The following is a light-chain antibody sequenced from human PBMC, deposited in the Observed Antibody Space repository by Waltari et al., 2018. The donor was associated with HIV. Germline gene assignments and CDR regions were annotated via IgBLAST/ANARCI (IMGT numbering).Light chain of an antibody. CDR3: GSDISSTWV. Sequence: QSALTQPASVSGSLGQSITISCTGTSRYFNGYVYVSWHQQHPGKAPKLVIYDFTHRPSGVSNRFAGSKSHNTSSLSISGLQAEDEAEYYCGSDISSTWVFGGGTKLAVL. J-gene: IGLJ3*02. CDR1: SRYFNGYVY. V-gene: IGLV2-14*03. CDR2: DFT.